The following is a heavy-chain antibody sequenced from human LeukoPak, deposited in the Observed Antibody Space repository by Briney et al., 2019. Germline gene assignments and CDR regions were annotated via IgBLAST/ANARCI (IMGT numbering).Heavy chain of an antibody. D-gene: IGHD2-2*01. V-gene: IGHV4-34*01. CDR3: ARRNVPAAIFRRNWYFDL. CDR1: GGSFSGYY. Sequence: SETLSLTCAVYGGSFSGYYWSWIRQPPGKGLEWIGEINHSGSTNYNPSLKSRVTISVDTSKNQFSLKLSSVTAADTAVYYCARRNVPAAIFRRNWYFDLWGRGTLVTVSS. J-gene: IGHJ2*01. CDR2: INHSGST.